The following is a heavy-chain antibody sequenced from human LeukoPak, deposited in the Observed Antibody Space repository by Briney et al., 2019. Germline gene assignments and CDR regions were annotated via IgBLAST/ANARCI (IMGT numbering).Heavy chain of an antibody. D-gene: IGHD5-12*01. Sequence: ASVKVSCKASGGTFISYTISWVRQAPGQGLEWMGRIIPILGIANYAQKFQGRVTITADKSTSTAYMELSSLRSEDTAVYYCARDTAVATTHFDYWGQGTLVTVSS. CDR1: GGTFISYT. CDR2: IIPILGIA. V-gene: IGHV1-69*04. CDR3: ARDTAVATTHFDY. J-gene: IGHJ4*02.